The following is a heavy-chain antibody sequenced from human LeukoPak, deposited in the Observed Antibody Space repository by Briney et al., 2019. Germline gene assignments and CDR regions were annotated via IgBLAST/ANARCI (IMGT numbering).Heavy chain of an antibody. CDR2: ISSSSSTI. Sequence: GGSLRLSCAASGFTFSSYSMNWVRQAPGKGLEWVSYISSSSSTIYYADSVKGRFTISRDNTKKLVFLQMNSLRVEDTAVYYCASDEVGGYYFEWGQGNLVNVSS. CDR3: ASDEVGGYYFE. J-gene: IGHJ4*02. V-gene: IGHV3-48*04. CDR1: GFTFSSYS. D-gene: IGHD3-3*01.